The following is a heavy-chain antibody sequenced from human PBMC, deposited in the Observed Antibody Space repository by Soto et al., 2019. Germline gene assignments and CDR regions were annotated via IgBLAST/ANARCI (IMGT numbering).Heavy chain of an antibody. J-gene: IGHJ4*02. CDR1: GGSISSGGYS. CDR2: IYHSGST. Sequence: SETLSLTCAVSGGSISSGGYSWSWIRQPPGKGLEWIGYIYHSGSTYYNPSLKSRVTISVDRSKNQFSLKLSSVTAADTAVYYCARALDYGLTAFAYWGQGTLVTVSS. CDR3: ARALDYGLTAFAY. V-gene: IGHV4-30-2*01. D-gene: IGHD3-16*01.